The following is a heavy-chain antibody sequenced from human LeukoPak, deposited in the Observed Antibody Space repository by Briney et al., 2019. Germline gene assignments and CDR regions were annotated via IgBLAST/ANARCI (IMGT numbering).Heavy chain of an antibody. CDR3: AREYYYYTPDY. Sequence: GGSPRLSCAASGFTFSSYGMHWVRQAPGKGLEWVAVIWYDGSNKYYADSVKGRFTISRDNSKNTLYLQMNSLRAEDTAVYYCAREYYYYTPDYWGQGTLVTVSS. J-gene: IGHJ4*02. CDR1: GFTFSSYG. D-gene: IGHD3-10*01. V-gene: IGHV3-33*01. CDR2: IWYDGSNK.